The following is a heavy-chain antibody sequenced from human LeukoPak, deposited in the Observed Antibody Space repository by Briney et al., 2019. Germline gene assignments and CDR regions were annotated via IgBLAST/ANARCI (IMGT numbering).Heavy chain of an antibody. CDR2: ISSSSSYI. CDR3: ARGHWGLDY. J-gene: IGHJ4*02. CDR1: GFTFSSYK. D-gene: IGHD7-27*01. Sequence: GGSLRLSCAASGFTFSSYKMNWVRQAPGKGLEWVSSISSSSSYIYYADSVRGRFTISRDNAESSLYLQMNNLRAEDTAVYYCARGHWGLDYWGRGTLVTTSS. V-gene: IGHV3-21*01.